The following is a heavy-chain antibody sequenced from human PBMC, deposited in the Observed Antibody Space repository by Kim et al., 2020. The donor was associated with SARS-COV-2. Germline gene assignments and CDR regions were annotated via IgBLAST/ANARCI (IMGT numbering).Heavy chain of an antibody. CDR3: AREERGVIPYYYYGMDV. D-gene: IGHD3-16*01. J-gene: IGHJ6*02. V-gene: IGHV4-31*02. Sequence: LTSRVTISVDPSKNQFSLKLSSVTAADTAVYYCAREERGVIPYYYYGMDVWGQGTTVTVSS.